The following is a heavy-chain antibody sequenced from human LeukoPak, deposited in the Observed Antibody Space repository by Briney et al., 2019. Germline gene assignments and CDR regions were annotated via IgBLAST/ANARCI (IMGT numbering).Heavy chain of an antibody. J-gene: IGHJ4*02. CDR3: AKVIAAAGTGPLDY. D-gene: IGHD6-13*01. Sequence: GGALRLSCAASGFTFSSYAMSCVRQAPGEGLEWGSAISGSGGSTYYADSVKGRFTISRDNSKNTLYLQMNSLRAEDTGVYYCAKVIAAAGTGPLDYWGQGTLVTVSS. V-gene: IGHV3-23*01. CDR2: ISGSGGST. CDR1: GFTFSSYA.